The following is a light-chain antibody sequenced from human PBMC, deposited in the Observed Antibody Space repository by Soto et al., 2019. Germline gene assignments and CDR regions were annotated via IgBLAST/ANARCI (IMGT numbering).Light chain of an antibody. Sequence: EIVMTQSPDTLSVSPGERATLSCRASQSISSDLAWYQQKPGQAPRLLIYDTSTRATGVPARFSGSGSGAEFTLTIGSLQSEDSAVYYCQQYNNWPPLTFGGGTKVEIK. V-gene: IGKV3-15*01. CDR1: QSISSD. CDR3: QQYNNWPPLT. J-gene: IGKJ4*01. CDR2: DTS.